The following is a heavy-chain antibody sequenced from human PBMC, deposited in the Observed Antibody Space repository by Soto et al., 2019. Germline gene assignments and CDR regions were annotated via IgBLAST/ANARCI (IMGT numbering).Heavy chain of an antibody. CDR2: ISAYNGNT. D-gene: IGHD3-9*01. J-gene: IGHJ5*02. CDR1: GYTFTSYG. V-gene: IGHV1-18*01. Sequence: ASVKVSCKASGYTFTSYGISWVRQAPGQGLEWMGWISAYNGNTNYAQKLQGRVTMTTDTSTSTAYMELRSLRSDDTAVYYCARDRNGYYDILTGQNWFEPWGQGTLVTVSS. CDR3: ARDRNGYYDILTGQNWFEP.